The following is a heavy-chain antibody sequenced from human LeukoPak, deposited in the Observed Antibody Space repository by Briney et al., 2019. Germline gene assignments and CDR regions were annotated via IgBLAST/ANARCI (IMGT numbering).Heavy chain of an antibody. CDR1: GFTFSSYA. CDR2: IGGSGTST. V-gene: IGHV3-23*01. Sequence: PGGSLRLSCAASGFTFSSYAMNWVRQAPGKGLEWVSGIGGSGTSTYYADSVKGRFTISRDNSKNTLYLQMNSLRAEDTAVYSCAKGGYYDNSGYYYFDYWGQGTLVTVSS. J-gene: IGHJ4*02. CDR3: AKGGYYDNSGYYYFDY. D-gene: IGHD3-22*01.